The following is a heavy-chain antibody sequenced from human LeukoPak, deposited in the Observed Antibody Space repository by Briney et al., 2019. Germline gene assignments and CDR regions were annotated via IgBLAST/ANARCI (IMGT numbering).Heavy chain of an antibody. CDR1: GFTFDDYA. CDR2: ISGDGGST. Sequence: GGSLRLSCAASGFTFDDYAMHWVRQAPGKGLEWVSLISGDGGSTYYADSVKGRFTISRDNSKNSLYLRMNSLRTEDTALYYCAKDRRYSGYPYFDYWGQGTLVAVSS. V-gene: IGHV3-43*02. CDR3: AKDRRYSGYPYFDY. J-gene: IGHJ4*02. D-gene: IGHD5-12*01.